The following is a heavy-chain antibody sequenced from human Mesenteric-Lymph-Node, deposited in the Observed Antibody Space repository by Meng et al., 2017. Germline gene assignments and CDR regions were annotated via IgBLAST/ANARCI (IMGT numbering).Heavy chain of an antibody. Sequence: HLQLQEPGPGLVKPSETLSRTCTVSGGSISSGTYYWGWIRQPPGKGLEGIGSIYYSGNTYYNPSFESRVTISVDTSKNQFSLKLSSVTAADTAVYYCARVDSSGYFLDYWGQGTLVTVSS. V-gene: IGHV4-39*07. CDR1: GGSISSGTYY. CDR2: IYYSGNT. D-gene: IGHD3-22*01. CDR3: ARVDSSGYFLDY. J-gene: IGHJ4*01.